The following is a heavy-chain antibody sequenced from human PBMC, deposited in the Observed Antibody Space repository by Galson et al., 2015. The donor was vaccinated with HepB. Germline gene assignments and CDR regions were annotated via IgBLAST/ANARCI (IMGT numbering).Heavy chain of an antibody. J-gene: IGHJ6*03. CDR1: GFTFSSYS. D-gene: IGHD6-19*01. CDR3: ARDRYSRGWNYYYYMDV. V-gene: IGHV3-21*01. Sequence: SLRLSCAASGFTFSSYSMNWVRQAPGKGLEWVSSISSSSSYIYYADSVKGRFTISRDNAKNSLYLQMNSLRAEDTAGYYCARDRYSRGWNYYYYMDVWGNGTTVTVSS. CDR2: ISSSSSYI.